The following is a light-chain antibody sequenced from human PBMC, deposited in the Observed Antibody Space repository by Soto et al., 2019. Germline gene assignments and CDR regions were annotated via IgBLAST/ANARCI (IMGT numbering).Light chain of an antibody. J-gene: IGLJ3*02. Sequence: QSALTQPASVSGSPGQSIAISCTGTSSYVGGYDYVSWYQQHPDKAPKLIIYEVTKRPSGVSNRFSGSKSGNTASLTISGLQPDDEADYYCSSHTSGYTRVFGRGTKLTVL. V-gene: IGLV2-14*01. CDR3: SSHTSGYTRV. CDR2: EVT. CDR1: SSYVGGYDY.